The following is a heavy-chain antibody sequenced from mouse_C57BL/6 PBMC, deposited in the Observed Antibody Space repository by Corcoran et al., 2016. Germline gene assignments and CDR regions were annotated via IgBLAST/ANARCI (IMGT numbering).Heavy chain of an antibody. CDR1: GYTFTDYY. V-gene: IGHV1-77*01. CDR2: IGPGSGST. CDR3: ARGLYDYALDY. Sequence: QVQLEQSGAELVQAGASVKISCKDSGYTFTDYYINWVKQRPGQGLEWIGKIGPGSGSTYYNEKFKGKATLTAYKSSSTAYMQLSSLTSEDSAVYFCARGLYDYALDYWGQGTTLTVSS. J-gene: IGHJ2*01. D-gene: IGHD2-4*01.